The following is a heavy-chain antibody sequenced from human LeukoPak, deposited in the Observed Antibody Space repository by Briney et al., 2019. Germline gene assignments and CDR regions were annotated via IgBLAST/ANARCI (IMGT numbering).Heavy chain of an antibody. Sequence: SETLSLTCTVSGGSISSYYWSWIRQPPGKGLEWIGYIYYSGSTNYNPSLKSRVTISVDTSKNQFSLKLSSVTAADTAVYYCARAWCGYSYGYNCYYYYMDVWGKGTTVTVSS. V-gene: IGHV4-59*01. CDR1: GGSISSYY. CDR2: IYYSGST. J-gene: IGHJ6*03. CDR3: ARAWCGYSYGYNCYYYYMDV. D-gene: IGHD5-18*01.